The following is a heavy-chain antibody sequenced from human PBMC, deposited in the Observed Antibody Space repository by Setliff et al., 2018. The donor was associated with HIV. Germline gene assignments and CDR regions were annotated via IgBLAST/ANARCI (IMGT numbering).Heavy chain of an antibody. CDR2: IYYSGST. CDR3: ARARGLLPYYYLDV. D-gene: IGHD3-10*01. Sequence: SSETLSLTCTVSGGSISSGGYYWSWIRQHPGKGLEWIGYIYYSGSTYYNPSLKSRVTMSVDTSKNQFSLKLSSVTAAGTAVYYCARARGLLPYYYLDVWGKGTTVTVSS. J-gene: IGHJ6*03. V-gene: IGHV4-31*03. CDR1: GGSISSGGYY.